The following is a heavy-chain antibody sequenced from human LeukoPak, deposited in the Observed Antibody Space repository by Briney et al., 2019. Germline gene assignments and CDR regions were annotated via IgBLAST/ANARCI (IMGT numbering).Heavy chain of an antibody. V-gene: IGHV3-23*01. CDR2: ISGNGGST. Sequence: VSAISGNGGSTYYADSVKGRFTISRDNSKNTLYLQMNSLGAEDTAVYYCAKDLSGSFDYWGQGTLVTVSS. CDR3: AKDLSGSFDY. J-gene: IGHJ4*02. D-gene: IGHD1-26*01.